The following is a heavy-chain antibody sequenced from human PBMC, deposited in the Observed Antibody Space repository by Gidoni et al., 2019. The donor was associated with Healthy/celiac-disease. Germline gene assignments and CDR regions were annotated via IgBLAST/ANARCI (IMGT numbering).Heavy chain of an antibody. Sequence: QVQLQESGPGLVKPSETLSLTCTVSGGSISSYYWSWIRQPPGKGLEWIGNIYYSGSTNYNPSLKSRVTISVDTSKNQFSLKLSSVTAADTAVYYCARSYDFDYWGQGTLVTVSS. J-gene: IGHJ4*02. CDR2: IYYSGST. D-gene: IGHD5-18*01. V-gene: IGHV4-59*01. CDR3: ARSYDFDY. CDR1: GGSISSYY.